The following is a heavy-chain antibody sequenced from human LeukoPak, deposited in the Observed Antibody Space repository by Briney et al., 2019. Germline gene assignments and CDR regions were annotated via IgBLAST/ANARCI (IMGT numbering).Heavy chain of an antibody. D-gene: IGHD3-16*01. V-gene: IGHV4-38-2*01. CDR2: IYGTGST. J-gene: IGHJ4*02. Sequence: SETLSLTCAVSGYSLGKNYYWGWIRQPPGKGLEWIGRIYGTGSTSYNPSLMNRVTMSVDTSKNHFSLKLTSVTAADTAVYYCARYDSRGSASARFDYWGQGILVTISS. CDR3: ARYDSRGSASARFDY. CDR1: GYSLGKNYY.